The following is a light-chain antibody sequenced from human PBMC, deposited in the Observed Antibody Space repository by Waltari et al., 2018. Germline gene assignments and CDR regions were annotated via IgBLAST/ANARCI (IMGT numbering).Light chain of an antibody. Sequence: QSVLTQPPSVSAAPGQRVTISCSGGSSNIGHNYVSWYRQFPGTAPKLLIYENSERPSGIPGLLYGAKSGTPAALDITALQAGDEADYYCGTWASSLSGAVFGGGTHLTVL. J-gene: IGLJ7*01. CDR2: ENS. V-gene: IGLV1-51*02. CDR1: SSNIGHNY. CDR3: GTWASSLSGAV.